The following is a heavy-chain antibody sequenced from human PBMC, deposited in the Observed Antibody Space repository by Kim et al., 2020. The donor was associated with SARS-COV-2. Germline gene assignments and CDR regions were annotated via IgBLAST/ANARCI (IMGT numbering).Heavy chain of an antibody. V-gene: IGHV3-30*18. J-gene: IGHJ4*01. CDR2: ISYDGSNK. CDR3: AKDWVVGATSWWLLDY. Sequence: GGSLRLSCAASGFTFSSYGMHWVRQAPGKGLEWVAVISYDGSNKYYADSVKGRFTISRDNSKNTLYLQMNSLRAEDTAVYYCAKDWVVGATSWWLLDYWG. D-gene: IGHD1-26*01. CDR1: GFTFSSYG.